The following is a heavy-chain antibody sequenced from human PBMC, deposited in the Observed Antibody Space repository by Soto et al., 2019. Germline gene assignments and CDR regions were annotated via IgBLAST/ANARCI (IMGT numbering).Heavy chain of an antibody. V-gene: IGHV3-74*01. CDR1: GFIFTNFW. D-gene: IGHD6-13*01. CDR2: IDTSGSST. CDR3: AKDSWYFDL. J-gene: IGHJ4*02. Sequence: GGSLRLSCEACGFIFTNFWMHWVRQVPGKGLVWVSRIDTSGSSTSYAGSVKGRFTISRDNAKNTVSLQMNSLRAEDTGVYYCAKDSWYFDLWSQGSLVTVSS.